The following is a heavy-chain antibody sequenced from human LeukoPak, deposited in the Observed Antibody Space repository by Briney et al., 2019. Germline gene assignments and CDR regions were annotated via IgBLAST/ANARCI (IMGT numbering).Heavy chain of an antibody. Sequence: SETLSLTCAVSGYSVSSGDYWGWIRQPPGKGLEWIGSIFNSGSTYYNPSLKSRVTISADTSKRHFSLKLTSVTAADTAVYYCARNRSEPIGNGGSFDYWGQGTLVTVSS. V-gene: IGHV4-38-2*01. D-gene: IGHD3-16*01. CDR1: GYSVSSGDY. CDR2: IFNSGST. J-gene: IGHJ4*02. CDR3: ARNRSEPIGNGGSFDY.